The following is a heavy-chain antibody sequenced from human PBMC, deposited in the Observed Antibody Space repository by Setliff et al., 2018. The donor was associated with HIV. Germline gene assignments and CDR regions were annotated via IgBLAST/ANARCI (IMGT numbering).Heavy chain of an antibody. Sequence: PGGSLRLSCVASGFTVSGNYMSWVRQAPGKGLEWVSGVYASGTTFYADSVKGRFTISTDSSKNTLFLQMNSLRTEDTAVYYCAGSEYRASRDNWGQGTLVTVSS. V-gene: IGHV3-66*02. J-gene: IGHJ1*01. CDR1: GFTVSGNY. CDR2: VYASGTT. CDR3: AGSEYRASRDN. D-gene: IGHD6-6*01.